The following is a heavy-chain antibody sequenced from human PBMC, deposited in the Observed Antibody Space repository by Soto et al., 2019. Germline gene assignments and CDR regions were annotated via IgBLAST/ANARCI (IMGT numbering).Heavy chain of an antibody. D-gene: IGHD3-22*01. CDR1: GFTFSSYG. CDR2: IWYDGSNK. CDR3: ARDSYDSSGYKSDYYYYYGMDV. Sequence: ESVGGVVQPGRSLRLSCAASGFTFSSYGMHWVRQAPGKGLEWVAVIWYDGSNKYYADSVKGRFTISRDNSKNTLYLQMNSLRAEDTAVYYCARDSYDSSGYKSDYYYYYGMDVWGQGTTVTVSS. J-gene: IGHJ6*02. V-gene: IGHV3-33*01.